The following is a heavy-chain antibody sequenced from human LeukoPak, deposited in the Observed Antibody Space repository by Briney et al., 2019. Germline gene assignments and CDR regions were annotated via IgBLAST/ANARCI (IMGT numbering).Heavy chain of an antibody. CDR1: GFTFSSYG. Sequence: GGSLRLSCAASGFTFSSYGMHWVRQAPGKGLEWVAVISYDGSNKYYADSVKGRFTISRDNSKNTLYPQMNSLRAEDTAVYYCARSSGGSCYRYWGQGTLVTVSS. CDR3: ARSSGGSCYRY. D-gene: IGHD2-15*01. V-gene: IGHV3-30*03. CDR2: ISYDGSNK. J-gene: IGHJ4*02.